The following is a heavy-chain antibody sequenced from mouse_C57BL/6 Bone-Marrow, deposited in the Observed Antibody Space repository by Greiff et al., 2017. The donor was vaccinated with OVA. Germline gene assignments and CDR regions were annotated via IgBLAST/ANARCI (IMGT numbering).Heavy chain of an antibody. D-gene: IGHD2-3*01. V-gene: IGHV5-9*01. CDR3: ARRDGYSYYFDY. J-gene: IGHJ2*01. CDR1: GFTFSSYT. CDR2: ISGGGGNT. Sequence: EVQLVESGGGLVKPGGSLKLSCAASGFTFSSYTMSWVRQTPEKRLEWVATISGGGGNTYYPDSVKGRFTISRDNAKNTLYLQMSSLRSEYTALYYCARRDGYSYYFDYWGQGTTLTVSS.